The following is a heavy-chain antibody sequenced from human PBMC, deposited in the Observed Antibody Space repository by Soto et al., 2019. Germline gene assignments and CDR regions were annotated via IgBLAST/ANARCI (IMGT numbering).Heavy chain of an antibody. D-gene: IGHD2-2*01. J-gene: IGHJ6*03. V-gene: IGHV1-2*04. CDR2: INPNSGGT. CDR3: ARSRSSYYYYNRAV. CDR1: GYTFTGYY. Sequence: ASVKVSCKASGYTFTGYYMHWVRQAPGQGLEWMGWINPNSGGTNYAQKFQGWVTMTRDTSISTAYMEVSRLRSDDTAVYYCARSRSSYYYYNRAVWGKGTTVTAPS.